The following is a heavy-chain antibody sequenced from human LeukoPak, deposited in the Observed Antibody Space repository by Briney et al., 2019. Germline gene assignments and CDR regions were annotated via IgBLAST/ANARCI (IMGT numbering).Heavy chain of an antibody. V-gene: IGHV3-66*01. D-gene: IGHD5-12*01. CDR3: ARYDYGRSGFDY. J-gene: IGHJ4*02. CDR2: IYSGGTT. CDR1: GFTVSTNY. Sequence: GGSLRLSCAASGFTVSTNYMSWVRQAPGKGLEWVSVIYSGGTTYYADSVKGRFSISRDNSKNTLDLQMNSLRAEDTAVYYCARYDYGRSGFDYWGQGTLVTASS.